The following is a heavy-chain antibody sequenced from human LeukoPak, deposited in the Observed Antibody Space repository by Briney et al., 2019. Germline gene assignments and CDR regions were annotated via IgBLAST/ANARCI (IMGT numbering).Heavy chain of an antibody. D-gene: IGHD4-17*01. CDR1: GYTFIDYY. V-gene: IGHV1-2*06. CDR3: TRDRGTTYASDV. J-gene: IGHJ3*01. CDR2: INPNSGDT. Sequence: ASVNVSCMTSGYTFIDYYMHWVRQAPGQGLEWMGRINPNSGDTNLAQSFQDRVTMTRDTSISTAYMELRSLRSDDTAAYYCTRDRGTTYASDVWGQGTMVTVSS.